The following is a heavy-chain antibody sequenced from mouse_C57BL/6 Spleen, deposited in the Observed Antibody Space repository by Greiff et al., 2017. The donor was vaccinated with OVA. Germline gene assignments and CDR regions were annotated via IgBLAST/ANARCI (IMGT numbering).Heavy chain of an antibody. CDR2: ISGGGGNT. Sequence: EVQGVESGGGLVKPGGSLKLSCAASGFTFSSYTMSWVRQTPEKRLEWVATISGGGGNTYYPDRVQGRFTISRDNAKNTLYLHMSSLRAEDTALYYCARHPTVVATRYFDVWGTGTTVTVSS. V-gene: IGHV5-9*01. D-gene: IGHD1-1*01. CDR3: ARHPTVVATRYFDV. J-gene: IGHJ1*03. CDR1: GFTFSSYT.